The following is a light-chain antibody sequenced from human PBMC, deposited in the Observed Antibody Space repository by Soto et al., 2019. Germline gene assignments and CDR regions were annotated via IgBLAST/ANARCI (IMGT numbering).Light chain of an antibody. CDR3: QQYVNWPPLT. Sequence: EIVLTQSPANLSVSPGERATLSCRASQRVRSNLAWYQQKPGQAPRLLIFGATTRATNISARFTGSGSGTEFTLTISSLQSEDFAVYYCQQYVNWPPLTFGGGTKVEIK. V-gene: IGKV3-15*01. CDR2: GAT. J-gene: IGKJ4*01. CDR1: QRVRSN.